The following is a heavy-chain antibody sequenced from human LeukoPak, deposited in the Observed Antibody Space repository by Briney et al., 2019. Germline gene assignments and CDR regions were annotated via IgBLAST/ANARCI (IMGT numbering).Heavy chain of an antibody. CDR3: ARREEVGATSIDY. V-gene: IGHV4-34*01. Sequence: SETLSLTCAVYGGSFSAYYWSWIRQPPGKGLEWIGEINHTGSTNYNPSLNSRVTISVDTSKNQFSLKLSSVTAADTAVYYCARREEVGATSIDYWGQGTLVTVSS. D-gene: IGHD1-26*01. CDR2: INHTGST. CDR1: GGSFSAYY. J-gene: IGHJ4*02.